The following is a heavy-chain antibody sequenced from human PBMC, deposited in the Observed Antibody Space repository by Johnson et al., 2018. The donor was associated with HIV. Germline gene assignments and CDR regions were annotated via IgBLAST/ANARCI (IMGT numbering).Heavy chain of an antibody. V-gene: IGHV3-7*05. CDR1: GFIVSNYW. CDR3: ARDLWVEVAGTGDDCFDM. Sequence: VQLVESGGGLVQPGGSLRLSCAASGFIVSNYWMSWVRQAPGKGLEWVANIKQDGSEKNYVDSVKGRFIISRDNAKNSLYLQMNSLRAEDTAVYYCARDLWVEVAGTGDDCFDMWGQGTMVTVSS. CDR2: IKQDGSEK. J-gene: IGHJ3*02. D-gene: IGHD6-19*01.